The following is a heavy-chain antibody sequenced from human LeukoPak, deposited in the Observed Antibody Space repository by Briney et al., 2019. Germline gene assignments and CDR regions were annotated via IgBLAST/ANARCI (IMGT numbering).Heavy chain of an antibody. CDR1: GGTISPFW. CDR2: IYYTGGT. Sequence: QTLRLSCTVSGGTISPFWRNWIRQPPGKGLEWIGYIYYTGGTSYSPSLNSRATISVDTSKNQISLKLNSVTAADTAVYYCARGRILVAKTRAFDLWAEKTIHPVSS. V-gene: IGHV4-59*12. D-gene: IGHD5-12*01. CDR3: ARGRILVAKTRAFDL. J-gene: IGHJ3*01.